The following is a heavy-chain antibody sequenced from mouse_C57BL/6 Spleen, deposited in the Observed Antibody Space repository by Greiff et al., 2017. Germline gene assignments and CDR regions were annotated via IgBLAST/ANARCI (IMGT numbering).Heavy chain of an antibody. Sequence: QVQLQQSGPGLVQPSQSLSITCTVSGFSLTSYGVHWVRQSPGKGLEWLGVIWRGGSTDYNAAFMSRLSITKDNSKSQVFFKMNSLQADDTAIYYCAKNEGFRYYGSSYGYFDVWGTGTTVTVSS. CDR3: AKNEGFRYYGSSYGYFDV. CDR2: IWRGGST. J-gene: IGHJ1*03. V-gene: IGHV2-5*01. CDR1: GFSLTSYG. D-gene: IGHD1-1*01.